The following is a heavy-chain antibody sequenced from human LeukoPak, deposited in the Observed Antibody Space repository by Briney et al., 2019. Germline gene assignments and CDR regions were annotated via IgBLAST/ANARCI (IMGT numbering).Heavy chain of an antibody. CDR2: ISYDGSNK. Sequence: GGSLRLSCAASGFTFSSYAMHWVRQAPGKGLEWVAVISYDGSNKYYADSVKGRFTISRGNSKNTLYLQMNSRRAEDTAVYYCARAGSIGCYSSADYWGQGTLVTVSS. CDR3: ARAGSIGCYSSADY. J-gene: IGHJ4*02. D-gene: IGHD2-2*01. CDR1: GFTFSSYA. V-gene: IGHV3-30*04.